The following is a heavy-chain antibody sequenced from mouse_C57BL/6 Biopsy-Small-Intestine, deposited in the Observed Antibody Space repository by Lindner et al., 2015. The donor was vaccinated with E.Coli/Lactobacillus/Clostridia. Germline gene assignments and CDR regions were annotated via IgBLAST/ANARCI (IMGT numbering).Heavy chain of an antibody. V-gene: IGHV1S5*01. CDR3: ATSHGGTFPY. Sequence: VQLQESGAGLVKPGASVKLSCKASGSTFTTYWMHWVKQRPGQGLEWIGNIYPGFSTTNYNEKFKSKATLTVDKSSSTTYMQLSRLTSEDSAVYYCATSHGGTFPYWGQGTLVTVSA. CDR2: IYPGFSTT. D-gene: IGHD6-1*01. CDR1: GSTFTTYW. J-gene: IGHJ3*01.